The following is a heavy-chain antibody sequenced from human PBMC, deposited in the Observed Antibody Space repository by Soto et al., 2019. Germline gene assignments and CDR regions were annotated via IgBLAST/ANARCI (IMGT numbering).Heavy chain of an antibody. D-gene: IGHD3-10*01. V-gene: IGHV3-7*05. Sequence: EVHLVESGGGLVQPGGSLRLSCAASGFTFRHYWMSWVRQTPGKGLEWVANIKPDGSDTYYVDSVKGRFAISRDNAKNSVYLQMSSLRDEDTAVYYCARGGVAYAEAHYWVQGTLVTVSS. CDR2: IKPDGSDT. J-gene: IGHJ4*02. CDR3: ARGGVAYAEAHY. CDR1: GFTFRHYW.